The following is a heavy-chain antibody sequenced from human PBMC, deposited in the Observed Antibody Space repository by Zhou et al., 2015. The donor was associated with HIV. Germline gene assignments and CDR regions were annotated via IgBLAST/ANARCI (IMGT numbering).Heavy chain of an antibody. D-gene: IGHD3-10*01. CDR3: ARGGPIYYYGSGSYYNPQKYNWFDP. J-gene: IGHJ5*02. CDR2: IIPIFGTA. V-gene: IGHV1-69*12. Sequence: QVQLVQSGAEVKKPGSSVKVSCKASGGTFSSYAISWVRQAPGQGLEWMGGIIPIFGTANYAQKFQGRVTITADESTSTAYMELSSLRSEDTAVYYCARGGPIYYYGSGSYYNPQKYNWFDPWGQGTLVTVSS. CDR1: GGTFSSYA.